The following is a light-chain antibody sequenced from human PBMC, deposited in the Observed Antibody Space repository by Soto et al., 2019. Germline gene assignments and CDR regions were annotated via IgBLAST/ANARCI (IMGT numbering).Light chain of an antibody. J-gene: IGKJ1*01. CDR3: QQYGSSPRT. CDR2: GAS. CDR1: QSVSSSH. Sequence: EIVLTQSPGTLSLSPGERATLSCRASQSVSSSHLAWYQQKPGQAPRLHIFGASSRATGIPDRFGGSGSGTDFTLTISALETEDFAVYFCQQYGSSPRTFGQGTKVEIK. V-gene: IGKV3-20*01.